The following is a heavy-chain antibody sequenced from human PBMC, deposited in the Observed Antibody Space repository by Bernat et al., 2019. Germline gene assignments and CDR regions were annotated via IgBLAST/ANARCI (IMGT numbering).Heavy chain of an antibody. Sequence: EVQLVESGGGLVKPGGSLRLSCAASGFTVSSAWMNWVRQAPGRGLEWVGRIKSKADGGATDYAAPVKGRFAISRDDSKNTLYLQVDRLKTEDTAVYYCTTVSTGSLTYWGRGTLVTVSS. V-gene: IGHV3-15*07. J-gene: IGHJ4*02. D-gene: IGHD3-9*01. CDR3: TTVSTGSLTY. CDR2: IKSKADGGAT. CDR1: GFTVSSAW.